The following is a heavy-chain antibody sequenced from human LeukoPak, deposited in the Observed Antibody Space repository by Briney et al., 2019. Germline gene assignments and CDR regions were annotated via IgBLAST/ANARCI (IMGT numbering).Heavy chain of an antibody. CDR1: KFTFSNYG. Sequence: GGSLRLSCAASKFTFSNYGMQWVRQAPGKGLEWVAVISYDGSTKYYADSVKGRFTISRDNSRNTLYLQMNSLRAEDMAVYYCAKDRSDYGGYPPGAFDIWGQGTMVTVSS. CDR2: ISYDGSTK. D-gene: IGHD4-17*01. CDR3: AKDRSDYGGYPPGAFDI. V-gene: IGHV3-30*18. J-gene: IGHJ3*02.